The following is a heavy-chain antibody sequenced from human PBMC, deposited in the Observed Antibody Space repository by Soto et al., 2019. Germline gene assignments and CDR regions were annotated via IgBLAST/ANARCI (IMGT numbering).Heavy chain of an antibody. V-gene: IGHV2-5*02. Sequence: HITLKESGPTLVKPTQTLTLTCTFSGFSLSTSEVGVSWIRQPPGKGLQWLALIYWDGDEEYSPNLSRRHTITKDTTKNRVVLIMTNGDPGETATDYCVRGSGWLSDYWGQRIRVTVSS. J-gene: IGHJ4*02. CDR1: GFSLSTSEVG. CDR2: IYWDGDE. D-gene: IGHD6-19*01. CDR3: VRGSGWLSDY.